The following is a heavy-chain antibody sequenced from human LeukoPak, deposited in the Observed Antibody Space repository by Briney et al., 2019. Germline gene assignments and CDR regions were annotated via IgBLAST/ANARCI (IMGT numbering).Heavy chain of an antibody. J-gene: IGHJ5*02. CDR1: GGSISSGSYY. CDR3: ARGLTYQLLLYRGNWFDP. CDR2: IYTSGST. D-gene: IGHD2-2*01. Sequence: SQTLSLTCTVSGGSISSGSYYWSWIRQPAGKGLEWIGRIYTSGSTNYNPSLKSRVTISVDTSKNQFSLKLSSVTAADTAVYYCARGLTYQLLLYRGNWFDPWGQGTLVTVSS. V-gene: IGHV4-61*02.